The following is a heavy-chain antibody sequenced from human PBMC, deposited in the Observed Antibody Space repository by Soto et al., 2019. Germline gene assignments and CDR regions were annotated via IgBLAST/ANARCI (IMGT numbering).Heavy chain of an antibody. Sequence: ASVKVSCKASGYTFTGYYMHWVRQAPGQGLEWMGWINPNSGGTNYAQKFQGRVTMTRDTSISTAYMELSRLRSDDTAVYYCARERKWLPYFDYWGQGTLVTVSS. J-gene: IGHJ4*02. CDR3: ARERKWLPYFDY. CDR1: GYTFTGYY. CDR2: INPNSGGT. D-gene: IGHD3-22*01. V-gene: IGHV1-2*02.